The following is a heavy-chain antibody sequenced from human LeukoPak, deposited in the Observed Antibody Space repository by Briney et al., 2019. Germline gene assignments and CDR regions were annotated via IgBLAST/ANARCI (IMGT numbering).Heavy chain of an antibody. J-gene: IGHJ3*02. D-gene: IGHD3-10*01. CDR3: AKRAGGFDAFDI. CDR1: GFTFSSYG. Sequence: GGSLRLSCAASGFTFSSYGMHWVRQAPDKGLEWVAFISYDGTNKYYADSVKGRFTISRDNSKNTLYLQMNSLRAEDTAVYYCAKRAGGFDAFDIWGQGTMVTVSS. V-gene: IGHV3-30*18. CDR2: ISYDGTNK.